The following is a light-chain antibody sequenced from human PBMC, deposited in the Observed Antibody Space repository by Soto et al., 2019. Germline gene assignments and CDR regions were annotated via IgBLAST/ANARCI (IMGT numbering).Light chain of an antibody. J-gene: IGLJ2*01. CDR3: AAWVDSLSGRVV. V-gene: IGLV1-47*01. Sequence: QSVLTQPPSASGTPGQRVTISCSGSSSNIGSNYVYWYQQLPGTAPKLLIYRNNQRPSGVPDRFSGSKSGTSASLAISGLRSEDEADYYCAAWVDSLSGRVVFGGGTKVTVL. CDR2: RNN. CDR1: SSNIGSNY.